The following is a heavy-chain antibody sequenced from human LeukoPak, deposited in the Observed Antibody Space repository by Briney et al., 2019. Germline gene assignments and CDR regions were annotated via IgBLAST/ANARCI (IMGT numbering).Heavy chain of an antibody. CDR1: GFTFSSYG. Sequence: GGTLRLSCAASGFTFSSYGMSWVRQAPGKGLEWVSGINWNGGSTGYADSVKGRFTISRDNAKNSLYLQMNSLRAEDTALYHCARLHNYYDSSGYYVNWGQGTLVTVSS. CDR2: INWNGGST. V-gene: IGHV3-20*01. D-gene: IGHD3-22*01. J-gene: IGHJ4*02. CDR3: ARLHNYYDSSGYYVN.